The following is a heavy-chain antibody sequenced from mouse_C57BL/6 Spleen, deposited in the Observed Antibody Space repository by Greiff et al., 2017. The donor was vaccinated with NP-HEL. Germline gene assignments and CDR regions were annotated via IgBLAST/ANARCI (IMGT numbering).Heavy chain of an antibody. V-gene: IGHV1-15*01. J-gene: IGHJ2*01. D-gene: IGHD1-1*01. CDR1: GYTFTDYE. CDR2: IDPETGGT. Sequence: VKVVESGAELVRPGASVTLSCKASGYTFTDYEMHWVKQTPVHGLEWIGAIDPETGGTAYNQKFKGKAILTADKSSSTAYMELRSLTSEDSAVYYCTTGGSSLYYFDYWGQGTTLTVSS. CDR3: TTGGSSLYYFDY.